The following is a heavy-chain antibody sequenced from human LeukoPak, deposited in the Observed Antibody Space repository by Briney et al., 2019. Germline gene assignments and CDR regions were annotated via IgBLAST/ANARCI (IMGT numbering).Heavy chain of an antibody. D-gene: IGHD6-13*01. CDR3: AKAGRIAAAGPTDFDY. Sequence: GGSLRLSCAASGFTFSSYAMSWVRQAPGKGLEWVSAISGSGGSTYYADSVKGRFTISRDNSKNTLYLQMNSLRAEDTAVYYYAKAGRIAAAGPTDFDYWGQGTLVTVSS. CDR2: ISGSGGST. CDR1: GFTFSSYA. J-gene: IGHJ4*02. V-gene: IGHV3-23*01.